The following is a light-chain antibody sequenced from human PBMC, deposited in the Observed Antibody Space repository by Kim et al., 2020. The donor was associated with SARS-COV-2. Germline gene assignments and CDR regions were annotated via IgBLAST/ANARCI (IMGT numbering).Light chain of an antibody. CDR3: QQYNSYPWT. V-gene: IGKV1-5*03. CDR2: KTS. J-gene: IGKJ1*01. CDR1: QSISTW. Sequence: DIQMTQSPSTLSASVGDRVTITCRASQSISTWLAWYQQKPGKAPKLLIYKTSSLQSGVPSRFSGSGSGTEFTLTVSSLQPDDLATYYCQQYNSYPWTFGQGTQVYIK.